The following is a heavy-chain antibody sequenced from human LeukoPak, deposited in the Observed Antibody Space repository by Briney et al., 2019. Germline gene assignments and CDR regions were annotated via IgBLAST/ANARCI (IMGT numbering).Heavy chain of an antibody. CDR1: GGSFSGYY. CDR2: INQSGST. D-gene: IGHD3-22*01. J-gene: IGHJ4*02. Sequence: SETLSLTCAVYGGSFSGYYWSWIRQPPGKGLEWIGEINQSGSTNYNPSLRSRVTTSVDTSKNQFSLKLSSVTAADTAVFYCARRGALGSSGYYHFDYWGQGTLVTVSS. CDR3: ARRGALGSSGYYHFDY. V-gene: IGHV4-34*01.